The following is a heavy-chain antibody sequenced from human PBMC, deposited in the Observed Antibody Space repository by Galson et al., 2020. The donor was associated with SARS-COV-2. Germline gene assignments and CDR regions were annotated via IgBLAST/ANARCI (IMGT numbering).Heavy chain of an antibody. V-gene: IGHV4-4*07. CDR3: ARDKGGVLLWFGELPGWFDP. J-gene: IGHJ5*02. CDR1: GGSISSYY. CDR2: IYTSGST. Sequence: SETLSLTCTVSGGSISSYYWSWIRQPAGKGLEWIGRIYTSGSTNYNPSLKSRVTMSVDTSKNQFSLKLSSVTAADTAVYYCARDKGGVLLWFGELPGWFDPWGQGTLVTVSS. D-gene: IGHD3-10*01.